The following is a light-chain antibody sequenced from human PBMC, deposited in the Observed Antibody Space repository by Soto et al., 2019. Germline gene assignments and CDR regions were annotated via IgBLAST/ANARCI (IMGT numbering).Light chain of an antibody. Sequence: QSALTQPRSVSGSPGQSVTISCTGTSSDVGGYNFVSWCQHHPGKAPKLMIYDVSLRPSGVPDRFSGSKSGNTASLTISGLQAEDEADYYCSSYTGGNPSYVFGTGTKLTVL. CDR2: DVS. CDR1: SSDVGGYNF. J-gene: IGLJ1*01. V-gene: IGLV2-11*01. CDR3: SSYTGGNPSYV.